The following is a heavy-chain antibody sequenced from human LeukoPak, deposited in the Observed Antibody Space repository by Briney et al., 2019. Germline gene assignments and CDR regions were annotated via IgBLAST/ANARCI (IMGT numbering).Heavy chain of an antibody. CDR2: IKQNGSET. CDR1: GFTFSGYW. Sequence: PGGSLRLSCAASGFTFSGYWMRWVRQAPGKGLGWVGNIKQNGSETFYADSVRGRFTISRDNAKNSQYLQMNSLRVEDTAVYYCARWANSIDYWGQGALVTVSS. CDR3: ARWANSIDY. J-gene: IGHJ4*02. D-gene: IGHD5-18*01. V-gene: IGHV3-7*01.